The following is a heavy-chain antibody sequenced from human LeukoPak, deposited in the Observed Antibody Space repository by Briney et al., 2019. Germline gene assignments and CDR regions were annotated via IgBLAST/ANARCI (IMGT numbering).Heavy chain of an antibody. D-gene: IGHD3-10*01. CDR2: IFYSGST. CDR1: GGSISTSNYY. V-gene: IGHV4-39*07. Sequence: SETLSLTCTVSGGSISTSNYYWGWIRQPPGKGLEWIGNIFYSGSTYYGPSLKSRLTISLDTSRNQFSLKLNSVTAADTAVYYYAKSNGYGLIDISGQGTMVTVSS. CDR3: AKSNGYGLIDI. J-gene: IGHJ3*02.